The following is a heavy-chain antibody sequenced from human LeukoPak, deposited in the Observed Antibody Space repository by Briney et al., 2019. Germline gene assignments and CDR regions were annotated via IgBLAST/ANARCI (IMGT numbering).Heavy chain of an antibody. Sequence: SETLSLTCAVYGGSFSGYYWSWIRQPPGKGLEWIGEINHSGSTNYNPSLKSRVTISVDTSKNQFSLKLSSVTAADTAVYYCARGQSHYFDHWGQGTLVTVSS. J-gene: IGHJ4*02. CDR3: ARGQSHYFDH. CDR2: INHSGST. V-gene: IGHV4-34*01. CDR1: GGSFSGYY.